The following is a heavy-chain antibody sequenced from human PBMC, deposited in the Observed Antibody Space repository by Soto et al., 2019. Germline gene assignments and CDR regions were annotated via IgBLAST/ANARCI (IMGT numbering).Heavy chain of an antibody. V-gene: IGHV3-7*03. CDR1: GFTFSSYW. D-gene: IGHD6-13*01. Sequence: GGSLRLSCATSGFTFSSYWMSWVRQAPGKGLEWVANIKQDGSEKYYVDSVKGRFTISRDNAKNSLYLQMNSLRAEDTAVYYCASGGAAAGTGYYYGMDVWGQGTTVTVSS. J-gene: IGHJ6*02. CDR3: ASGGAAAGTGYYYGMDV. CDR2: IKQDGSEK.